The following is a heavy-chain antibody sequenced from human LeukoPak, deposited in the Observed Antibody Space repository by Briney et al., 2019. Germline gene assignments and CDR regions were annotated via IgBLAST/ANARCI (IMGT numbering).Heavy chain of an antibody. CDR1: GFTFSNYW. CDR3: ARYGSYLDADF. J-gene: IGHJ3*01. Sequence: AGGSLRLSCAVSGFTFSNYWMSWVRQAPAKGLEWVAYINQDGSERYYVDSMEGRFTISRDNAEKSLFLQMNNLRVEDTALYYCARYGSYLDADFWGQGTLVSVAS. D-gene: IGHD1-26*01. CDR2: INQDGSER. V-gene: IGHV3-7*01.